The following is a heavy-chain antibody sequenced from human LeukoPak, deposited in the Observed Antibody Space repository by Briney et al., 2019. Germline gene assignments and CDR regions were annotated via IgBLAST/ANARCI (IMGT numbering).Heavy chain of an antibody. V-gene: IGHV4-59*01. CDR2: IYNSGST. CDR1: GGSINNDY. CDR3: ARSPGKYSSGWGDFDY. J-gene: IGHJ4*02. Sequence: SETLSLTCTASGGSINNDYWSWIRQPPGKGLEWIGYIYNSGSTNYNPSLKSRVTISVDTSKNQFSLKLSSVTAADAAVYYCARSPGKYSSGWGDFDYWGQGTLVTVSS. D-gene: IGHD6-19*01.